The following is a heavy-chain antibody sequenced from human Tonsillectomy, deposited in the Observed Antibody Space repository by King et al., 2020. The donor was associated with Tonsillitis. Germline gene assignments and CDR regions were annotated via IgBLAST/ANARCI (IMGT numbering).Heavy chain of an antibody. CDR1: GGSISRSTYY. D-gene: IGHD3-22*01. CDR2: IYYAGST. Sequence: QLQESGPGLVKPSETLSPTCTVSGGSISRSTYYWGWIRQPPGKGLEWIGTIYYAGSTYYNPSLKSRVTLSVDPANNQFSLKLSSVTAADTAVYYCARPRDSSGYYDYWGQGTLVTVCS. V-gene: IGHV4-39*01. CDR3: ARPRDSSGYYDY. J-gene: IGHJ4*02.